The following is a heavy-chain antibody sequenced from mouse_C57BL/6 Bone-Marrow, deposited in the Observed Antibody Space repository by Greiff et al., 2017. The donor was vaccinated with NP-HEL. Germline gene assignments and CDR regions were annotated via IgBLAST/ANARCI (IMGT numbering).Heavy chain of an antibody. Sequence: EVHLVESGGGLVQPGGSLKLSCAASGFTFSDYGMAWVRQAPRKGPEWVAFISNLAYSIYYADTVTGRFTISRENAKNTLYLEMSSLRSEDTAMYYCARHGGNYGFAYWGQGTLVTVSA. CDR1: GFTFSDYG. CDR3: ARHGGNYGFAY. CDR2: ISNLAYSI. J-gene: IGHJ3*01. V-gene: IGHV5-15*01. D-gene: IGHD1-1*02.